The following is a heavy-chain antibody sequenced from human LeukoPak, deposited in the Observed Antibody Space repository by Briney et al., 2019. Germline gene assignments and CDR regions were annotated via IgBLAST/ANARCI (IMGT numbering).Heavy chain of an antibody. Sequence: GGSLRLSCAASGFTFSSYSMNWVRQAPGKGLEWVSSISSSSSYIYYADSVKGRFAISRDNSNNTLFLQMNSLRAEDTAVYYCAKSPGRGIAVAGARFDYWGQGSLVTVSS. D-gene: IGHD6-19*01. V-gene: IGHV3-21*04. CDR1: GFTFSSYS. J-gene: IGHJ4*02. CDR2: ISSSSSYI. CDR3: AKSPGRGIAVAGARFDY.